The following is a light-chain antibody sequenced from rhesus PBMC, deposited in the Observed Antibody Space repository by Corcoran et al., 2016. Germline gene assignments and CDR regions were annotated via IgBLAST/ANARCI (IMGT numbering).Light chain of an antibody. CDR3: QQGYSYPIT. J-gene: IGKJ4*01. CDR2: RAS. CDR1: QSISSW. Sequence: DIQMTQSPSSLSASVGDTVTITCRASQSISSWLAWYQQKPGKAPTLLIYRASSLQSGIPSRCSGSGSGTDFTLTIGSLQPEDFATYYCQQGYSYPITFGGGTKVELK. V-gene: IGKV1-22*01.